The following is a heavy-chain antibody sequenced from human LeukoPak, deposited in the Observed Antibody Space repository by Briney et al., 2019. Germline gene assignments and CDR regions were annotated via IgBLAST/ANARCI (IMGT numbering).Heavy chain of an antibody. CDR2: IYPGDSDT. V-gene: IGHV5-51*07. J-gene: IGHJ5*02. D-gene: IGHD3-10*01. CDR3: ARQGFWGSGFNWFDP. Sequence: PGESLKIYCKGSGYSFTSYWIGWVHQMPGKGLEWMEIIYPGDSDTRYSPSFQGQVTISADKSISTAYLQWSSLKASDTAMYYCARQGFWGSGFNWFDPWGQGTLVTVSS. CDR1: GYSFTSYW.